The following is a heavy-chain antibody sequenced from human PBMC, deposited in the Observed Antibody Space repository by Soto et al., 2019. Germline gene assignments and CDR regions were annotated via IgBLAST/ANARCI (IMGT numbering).Heavy chain of an antibody. CDR2: ISAYNGNT. Sequence: LGGMGWISAYNGNTNYAQKLQGRVTMTTDTSTSTAYMELRSLRSDDTAVYYCAREPYYYDSSGYYPGAYFDYWGQGTLVTVSS. J-gene: IGHJ4*02. V-gene: IGHV1-18*01. CDR3: AREPYYYDSSGYYPGAYFDY. D-gene: IGHD3-22*01.